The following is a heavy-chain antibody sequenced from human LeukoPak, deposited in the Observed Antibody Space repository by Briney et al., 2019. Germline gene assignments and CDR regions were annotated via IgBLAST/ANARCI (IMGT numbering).Heavy chain of an antibody. CDR3: ARFFDY. Sequence: PSETLSLTCSVSGGSISSSYWGWIRQPPGEGLEWIGSIYYTGNTDYNPSLTSRVTISLDTSKKQFSLNLTSVTAADTALYYCARFFDYWGQGALVTVSS. J-gene: IGHJ4*02. V-gene: IGHV4-39*07. CDR2: IYYTGNT. CDR1: GGSISSSY.